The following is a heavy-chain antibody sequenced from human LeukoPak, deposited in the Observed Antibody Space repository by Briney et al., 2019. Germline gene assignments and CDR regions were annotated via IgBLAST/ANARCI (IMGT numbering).Heavy chain of an antibody. V-gene: IGHV3-74*01. J-gene: IGHJ4*02. D-gene: IGHD3-10*01. Sequence: GGSLRLSCAASGFTFSTYWMHWVRQGPGKGLEWVSRINPDGSGTSHADSVKGRFTISRDNAKNTLYLQMNSLRAEDTAVYYCARDSGSGSYSGYWGLGTLVTVSS. CDR2: INPDGSGT. CDR1: GFTFSTYW. CDR3: ARDSGSGSYSGY.